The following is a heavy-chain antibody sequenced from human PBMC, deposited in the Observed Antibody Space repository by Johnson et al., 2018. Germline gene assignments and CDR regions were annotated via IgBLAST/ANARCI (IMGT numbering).Heavy chain of an antibody. Sequence: EVQLVESGGGLVQPGGSLRLSCAASGFTFSSYSMNWVRQAPGKGLEWVSYISSSSSTIYYADSVKGRFTISRDNAKNSLNLQMNSMRVEDTAVYYCAKHLENRRSYDILTGYLDVWGQGTTVTVSS. D-gene: IGHD3-9*01. CDR2: ISSSSSTI. V-gene: IGHV3-48*01. CDR3: AKHLENRRSYDILTGYLDV. J-gene: IGHJ6*02. CDR1: GFTFSSYS.